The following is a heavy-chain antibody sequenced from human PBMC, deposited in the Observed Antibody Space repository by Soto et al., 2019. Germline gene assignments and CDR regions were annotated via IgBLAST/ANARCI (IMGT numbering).Heavy chain of an antibody. D-gene: IGHD6-6*01. V-gene: IGHV1-3*05. CDR1: GYTFTSYA. CDR3: ARTPGGSSSFVDY. J-gene: IGHJ4*02. CDR2: INAGNGNT. Sequence: QVQLVQSGAEEKKPGASVKVSCKASGYTFTSYAMHWVRQAPGQRLEWMGWINAGNGNTKYSQKFQGRVTTTRDTSASRASMALSSLRSEDTAVYYCARTPGGSSSFVDYWGQGTLVTVSS.